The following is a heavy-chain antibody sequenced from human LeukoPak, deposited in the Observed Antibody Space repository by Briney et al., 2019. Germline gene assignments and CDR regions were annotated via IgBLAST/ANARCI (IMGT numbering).Heavy chain of an antibody. J-gene: IGHJ4*02. D-gene: IGHD6-13*01. CDR1: GFTFSSYD. Sequence: GGSLRLSCAASGFTFSSYDMHWVRQSTGKGLEWVSAIGSAGDTYYAGSVKGRFTISRENAKNSLYLQMNSLRAEDTAVYYCAREVAAADDCWGQGTLVTVSS. CDR3: AREVAAADDC. V-gene: IGHV3-13*04. CDR2: IGSAGDT.